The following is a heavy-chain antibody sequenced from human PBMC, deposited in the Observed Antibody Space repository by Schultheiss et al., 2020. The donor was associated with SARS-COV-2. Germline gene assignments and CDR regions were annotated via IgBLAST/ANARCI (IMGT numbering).Heavy chain of an antibody. CDR2: ISSSSSYI. V-gene: IGHV3-21*05. D-gene: IGHD1-26*01. J-gene: IGHJ4*02. Sequence: GGSLRLSCAASGFTFSSYSMNWVRQAPGKGLEWVSYISSSSSYIYYADSVKGRFTISRDNAKNSLYLQMNSLRAEDTAVYYCARDLGQWELLRRTSYFDYWGQGTLVTVSS. CDR3: ARDLGQWELLRRTSYFDY. CDR1: GFTFSSYS.